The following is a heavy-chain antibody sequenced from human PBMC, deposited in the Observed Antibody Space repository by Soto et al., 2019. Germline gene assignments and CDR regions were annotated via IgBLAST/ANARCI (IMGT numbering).Heavy chain of an antibody. Sequence: GGSLRLSCAASGFTFSSYAMSWVRQAPGKGLEWVSAISGSGGSTYYADSVKGRFTISRDNSKNTLYLQMNSLRAEDTAVYYCAKDRYSDIVVVPAAGYFDYWGQGTLVTVSS. CDR2: ISGSGGST. CDR3: AKDRYSDIVVVPAAGYFDY. D-gene: IGHD2-2*01. V-gene: IGHV3-23*01. J-gene: IGHJ4*02. CDR1: GFTFSSYA.